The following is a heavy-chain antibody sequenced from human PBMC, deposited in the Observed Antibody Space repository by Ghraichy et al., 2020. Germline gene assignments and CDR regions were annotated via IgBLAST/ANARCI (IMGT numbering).Heavy chain of an antibody. Sequence: GGSLRLSCAASGFTFSSFWMSWVRQAPGKGLEWVANIKEDGSEKYFVDSVKGRFTISSDNAKNSLYLQMNSLRVEDTAVYYWATGGAVAGRWVYWGQGALVTVPS. D-gene: IGHD6-19*01. CDR3: ATGGAVAGRWVY. CDR1: GFTFSSFW. J-gene: IGHJ4*02. V-gene: IGHV3-7*03. CDR2: IKEDGSEK.